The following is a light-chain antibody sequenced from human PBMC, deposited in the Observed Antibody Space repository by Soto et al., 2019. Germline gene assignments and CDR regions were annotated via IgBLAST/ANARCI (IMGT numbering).Light chain of an antibody. CDR1: HIVTSD. CDR2: GAS. V-gene: IGKV3-15*01. CDR3: QQYNKWPQT. J-gene: IGKJ5*01. Sequence: EIVMTQSPGTLSVSPGERVTLSCRASHIVTSDLAWYQHKPGQTPRLLIHGASNRATGIPVRFSGAGSGTEFTLTISSLQSEDIGVYYCQQYNKWPQTFGQGTRLEI.